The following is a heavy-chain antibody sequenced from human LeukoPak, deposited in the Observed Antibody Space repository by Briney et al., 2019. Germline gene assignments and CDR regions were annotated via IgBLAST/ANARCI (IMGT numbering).Heavy chain of an antibody. CDR1: GFTFSSFE. CDR3: ASHPTILGVVNTLGNMDV. CDR2: ISSSSSTI. Sequence: GGSLRLSCAYSGFTFSSFEMNWVRQAPGKGLEWVSYISSSSSTIYYADSVKGRFTISRDNAKNSLYLQMNSLRAEDTAVYYCASHPTILGVVNTLGNMDVWGKGTTVTVSS. J-gene: IGHJ6*03. D-gene: IGHD3-3*01. V-gene: IGHV3-48*01.